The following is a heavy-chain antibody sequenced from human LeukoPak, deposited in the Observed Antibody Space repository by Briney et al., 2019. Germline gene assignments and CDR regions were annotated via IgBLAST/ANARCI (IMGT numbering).Heavy chain of an antibody. CDR2: VSFDSYNE. Sequence: SGGSLRLSCAASGFTFNKYGMHWVRQAPGKGLEWVAVVSFDSYNEFYGDSVKGRFTISRDNSKNMVDPQMDSLRPEDTAVYFCVKGKWEDNHYYFGLDVWGQGTTVTVAS. CDR1: GFTFNKYG. D-gene: IGHD1-26*01. V-gene: IGHV3-30*03. CDR3: VKGKWEDNHYYFGLDV. J-gene: IGHJ6*02.